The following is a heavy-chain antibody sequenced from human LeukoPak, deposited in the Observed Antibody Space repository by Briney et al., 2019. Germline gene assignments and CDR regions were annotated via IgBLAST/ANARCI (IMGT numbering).Heavy chain of an antibody. D-gene: IGHD5-12*01. CDR3: ARTPGGWRGVDWFDP. CDR1: GGTFSSYA. J-gene: IGHJ5*02. V-gene: IGHV1-69*13. CDR2: IIPIFGTA. Sequence: GVSVKVSCKASGGTFSSYAISWVRQAPGQGLEWMGGIIPIFGTANYAQKFQGRVTITADESTSTAYMELSSLRSEDTAVYYCARTPGGWRGVDWFDPWGQGTLVTVSS.